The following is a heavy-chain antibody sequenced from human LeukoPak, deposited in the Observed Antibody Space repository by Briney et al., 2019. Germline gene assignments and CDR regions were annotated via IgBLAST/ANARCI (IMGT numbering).Heavy chain of an antibody. J-gene: IGHJ4*02. CDR2: IKSKTDGGTT. CDR3: ARDLTRGYSGTVDY. CDR1: GFTFSNAW. D-gene: IGHD5-12*01. Sequence: GGSLRLSCAASGFTFSNAWMSWVRQAPGKGLEWVGRIKSKTDGGTTDYAAPVKGRFTISRDDSKNTLYLQMNSLRAEDAALYYCARDLTRGYSGTVDYWGQGTLVTVSS. V-gene: IGHV3-15*05.